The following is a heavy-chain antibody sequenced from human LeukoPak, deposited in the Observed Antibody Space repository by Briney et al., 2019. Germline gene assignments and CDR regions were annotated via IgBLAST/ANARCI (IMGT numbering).Heavy chain of an antibody. Sequence: PSETLSLTCTVSGGSISSYYWSWIRQPPGKGLEWIGEINHSGSTNYNPSLKSRVTILVDTSKNQFSLKLSSVTAADTAVYYCARGLAARPKTRYDYWGQGTLSPSPQ. V-gene: IGHV4-34*01. CDR3: ARGLAARPKTRYDY. CDR1: GGSISSYY. J-gene: IGHJ4*02. D-gene: IGHD6-6*01. CDR2: INHSGST.